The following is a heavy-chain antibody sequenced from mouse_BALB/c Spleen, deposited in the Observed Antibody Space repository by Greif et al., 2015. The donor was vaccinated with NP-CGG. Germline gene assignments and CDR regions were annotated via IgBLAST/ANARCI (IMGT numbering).Heavy chain of an antibody. Sequence: QVQLQQSGAELVKPGASVKLSCKASGYTFTSYYMYWVKQRPGQGLEWIGEINPSNGSTNFNEKFKSKATLTVDKSSSTAYMQLSSLTSEDSAVYYCTRRGLRYGAMDYWGQGTSVTVSS. J-gene: IGHJ4*01. CDR3: TRRGLRYGAMDY. V-gene: IGHV1S81*02. CDR2: INPSNGST. D-gene: IGHD1-1*01. CDR1: GYTFTSYY.